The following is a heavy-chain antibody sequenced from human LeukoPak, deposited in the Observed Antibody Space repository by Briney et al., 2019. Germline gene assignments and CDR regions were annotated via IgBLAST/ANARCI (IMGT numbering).Heavy chain of an antibody. Sequence: GASVKVSCKASGYIFTSFYMHWVRQAPGQGLEWMGIINPSGGNTGYAQKFQGRVTMTRDTSTSTVHMELSSLRSEDTAVYYCARVGAIRSSWLLDYWGQGTLVTVSS. CDR2: INPSGGNT. CDR3: ARVGAIRSSWLLDY. V-gene: IGHV1-46*01. CDR1: GYIFTSFY. J-gene: IGHJ4*02. D-gene: IGHD6-13*01.